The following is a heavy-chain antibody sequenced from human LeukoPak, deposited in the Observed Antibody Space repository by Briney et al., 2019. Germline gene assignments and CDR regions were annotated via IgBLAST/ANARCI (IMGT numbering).Heavy chain of an antibody. CDR1: GGSISSYY. D-gene: IGHD4-17*01. J-gene: IGHJ4*02. CDR2: IYYSGST. Sequence: SETLSLTCTVSGGSISSYYWSWIRQPPGKGLEWIGYIYYSGSTNYNPSLKSRVTISVDTSKNQFSLKLSSVTAADTAVYYCARSTTGYFDYWGQGTLVTVSS. CDR3: ARSTTGYFDY. V-gene: IGHV4-59*01.